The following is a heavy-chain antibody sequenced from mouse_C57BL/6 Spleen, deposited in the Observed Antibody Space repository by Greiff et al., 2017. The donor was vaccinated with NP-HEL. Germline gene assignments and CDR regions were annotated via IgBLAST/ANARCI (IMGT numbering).Heavy chain of an antibody. CDR1: GFTFSDYG. Sequence: EVQLVESGGGLVKPGGSLKLSCAASGFTFSDYGMHWVRQAPEKGLEWVAYISSGSSTIYYADTVKGRFTFSRENAKNTWFLQMTSLRSEDTAMDYGASKGDGSSQAWFAYWGQGTLVTVSA. CDR2: ISSGSSTI. V-gene: IGHV5-17*01. J-gene: IGHJ3*01. D-gene: IGHD1-1*01. CDR3: ASKGDGSSQAWFAY.